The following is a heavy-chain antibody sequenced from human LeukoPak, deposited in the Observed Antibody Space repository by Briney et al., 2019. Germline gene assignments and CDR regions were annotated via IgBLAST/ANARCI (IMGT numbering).Heavy chain of an antibody. CDR1: GFTVSDNY. Sequence: GGSLRLSCAASGFTVSDNYMTWVRQAPGRGLEWVSVIYSGGTTYYADSVKGRFTISRDKSKNTLYLQMNNLRVEDTAVYYCARDRGRGGGWSNWFDPWGQGTLVTVSS. J-gene: IGHJ5*02. V-gene: IGHV3-66*01. D-gene: IGHD6-19*01. CDR2: IYSGGTT. CDR3: ARDRGRGGGWSNWFDP.